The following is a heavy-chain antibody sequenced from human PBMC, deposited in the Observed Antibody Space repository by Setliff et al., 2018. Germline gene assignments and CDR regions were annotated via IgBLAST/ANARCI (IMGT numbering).Heavy chain of an antibody. CDR1: GYTFTSYA. J-gene: IGHJ4*02. D-gene: IGHD3-10*01. Sequence: GASVKVSCKASGYTFTSYAMNWVRQAPGQGLELMGWINTNTGNPTYAQGFTGRFVFSLDTSVSTAYLQISSLKAEDTAVYYCARGGVRGVIVLPGYWGQGTLVTVSS. V-gene: IGHV7-4-1*02. CDR2: INTNTGNP. CDR3: ARGGVRGVIVLPGY.